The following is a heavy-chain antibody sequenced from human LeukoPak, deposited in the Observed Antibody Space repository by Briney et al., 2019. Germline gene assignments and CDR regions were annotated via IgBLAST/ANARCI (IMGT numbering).Heavy chain of an antibody. CDR2: INHSVST. CDR3: ARANQQLDAFDI. D-gene: IGHD6-13*01. Sequence: KASETLSLTCAVYGGSFSGYYWGWIRQPPGKGLEWIGEINHSVSTNYNPSLKSRVTISVDTSKNQFSLKLSSVTAADTAVYYCARANQQLDAFDIWGQGTMVTVSS. V-gene: IGHV4-34*01. J-gene: IGHJ3*02. CDR1: GGSFSGYY.